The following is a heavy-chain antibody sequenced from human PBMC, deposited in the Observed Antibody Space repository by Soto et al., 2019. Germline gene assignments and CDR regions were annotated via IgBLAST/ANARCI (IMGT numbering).Heavy chain of an antibody. CDR2: ISYDGSNK. CDR3: AKDRYYGSGSPYGMDV. Sequence: GGSLRLSCAASGFTFSSYGVHWVRQAPGKGLEWVAVISYDGSNKYYADSVKGRFTISRDNSKNTLYLQMNSLRAEDTAVYYCAKDRYYGSGSPYGMDVWGQGTKVTVSS. J-gene: IGHJ6*02. CDR1: GFTFSSYG. V-gene: IGHV3-30*18. D-gene: IGHD3-10*01.